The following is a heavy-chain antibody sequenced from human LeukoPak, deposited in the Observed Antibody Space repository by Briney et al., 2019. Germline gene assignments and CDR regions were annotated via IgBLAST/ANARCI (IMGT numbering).Heavy chain of an antibody. D-gene: IGHD3-9*01. V-gene: IGHV4-30-4*01. CDR2: IYYSGST. CDR3: ARDRGGSPSYDILTGPSGFSGMDV. Sequence: SETLSLTCTVSGGSISSGDYYWSWIRQPPGKGLEWIGYIYYSGSTYYNPSLKSRVTISVDTSKNQFSLKLSSVTAADTAVYYCARDRGGSPSYDILTGPSGFSGMDVWGQGTAVTVSS. CDR1: GGSISSGDYY. J-gene: IGHJ6*02.